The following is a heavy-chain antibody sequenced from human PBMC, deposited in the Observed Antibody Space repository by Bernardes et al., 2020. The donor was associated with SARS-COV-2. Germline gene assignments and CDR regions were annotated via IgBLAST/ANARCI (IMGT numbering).Heavy chain of an antibody. J-gene: IGHJ4*02. CDR2: ISFDGST. V-gene: IGHV3-30*18. D-gene: IGHD4-17*01. CDR3: AKGMSTVTTLVDY. Sequence: SLRLSCAASGFSFSSNGMHWVRQAPGKGLEWVALISFDGSTYYADSVKGRFTISRDNSKNTLYLQMNSLRAEDTAVYYCAKGMSTVTTLVDYWGQGTLVTVSS. CDR1: GFSFSSNG.